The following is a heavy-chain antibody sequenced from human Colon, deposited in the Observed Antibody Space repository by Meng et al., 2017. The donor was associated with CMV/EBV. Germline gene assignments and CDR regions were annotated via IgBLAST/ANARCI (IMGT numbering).Heavy chain of an antibody. V-gene: IGHV1-69*06. CDR2: IITIFGTT. J-gene: IGHJ4*02. CDR1: TFKTQT. D-gene: IGHD1-26*01. Sequence: TFKTQTINWVRQAPGQGLEWMGGIITIFGTTKYAQKLQGRVTITADISTNTAYMELSSLTSEDTAVYYCAREGPYSGSYYFDYWGQGTLVTVS. CDR3: AREGPYSGSYYFDY.